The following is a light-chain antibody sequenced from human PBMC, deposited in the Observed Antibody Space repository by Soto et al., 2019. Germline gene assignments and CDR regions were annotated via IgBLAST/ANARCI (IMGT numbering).Light chain of an antibody. CDR2: RAS. V-gene: IGKV3-15*01. CDR3: QQNRQWPRT. J-gene: IGKJ1*01. CDR1: QSIDGD. Sequence: VDVSQSPTSLSVSPGERVILSCRASQSIDGDLAWYQHRPGQAPRLLISRASTRATGIPARFSGSGSGTDFTLTISSLQSEDSAVYYCQQNRQWPRTFGRGTKVAIK.